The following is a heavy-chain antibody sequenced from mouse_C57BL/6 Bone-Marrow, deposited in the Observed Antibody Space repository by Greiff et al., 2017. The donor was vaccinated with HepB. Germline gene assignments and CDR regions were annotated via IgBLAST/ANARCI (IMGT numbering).Heavy chain of an antibody. J-gene: IGHJ3*01. V-gene: IGHV1-72*01. CDR3: ARSEYDGGAWFAY. CDR2: IDPNSGGT. D-gene: IGHD2-3*01. CDR1: GYTFTSYW. Sequence: QVQLKQPGAELVKPGASVKLSCKASGYTFTSYWMHWVKQRPGRGREWIGRIDPNSGGTKYNEKFKSKATLTVDKPSSTAYMQLSSLTSEDSAVYYCARSEYDGGAWFAYWGQGTLVTVAA.